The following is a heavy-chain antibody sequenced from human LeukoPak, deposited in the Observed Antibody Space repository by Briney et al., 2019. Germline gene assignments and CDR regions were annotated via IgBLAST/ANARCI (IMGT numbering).Heavy chain of an antibody. D-gene: IGHD3-22*01. CDR3: ACHITYDFDESGYFIDAFDI. Sequence: ASVKVSCKASGYTFTGYYMHWVRQAPGQGPEWMGWINPNSGGTNYAQKFQGRVTMTTDTSTSTAYMELRSLRSDDTAVYYCACHITYDFDESGYFIDAFDIWGQGTMVTVSS. V-gene: IGHV1-2*02. CDR1: GYTFTGYY. J-gene: IGHJ3*02. CDR2: INPNSGGT.